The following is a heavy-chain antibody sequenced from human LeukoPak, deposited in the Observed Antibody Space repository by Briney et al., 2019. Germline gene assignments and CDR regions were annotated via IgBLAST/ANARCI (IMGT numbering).Heavy chain of an antibody. J-gene: IGHJ4*02. CDR3: ARGYCSSTSCYDY. V-gene: IGHV3-66*01. CDR2: IYSGGST. D-gene: IGHD2-2*01. CDR1: GFTFSSYG. Sequence: GGSLRLSCAASGFTFSSYGMSWVRQAPGKGLGWVSVIYSGGSTYYAGSVKGRLTISRDNSKNTLYLQMNSLRAEDTAVYYCARGYCSSTSCYDYWGQGTLVTVSS.